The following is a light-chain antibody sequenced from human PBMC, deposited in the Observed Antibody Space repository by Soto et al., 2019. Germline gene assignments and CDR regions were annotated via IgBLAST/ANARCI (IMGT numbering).Light chain of an antibody. Sequence: DIQLTQSPSFPSASVGDRVTITCRASQDISNYLVWYQQKPGKAPKPLIYAASTLQSGVPSRFSGSGSGTEFTLTISSLQPEDFATYYCQQLNSYPLTFGPGTNVDIK. J-gene: IGKJ3*01. V-gene: IGKV1-9*01. CDR1: QDISNY. CDR2: AAS. CDR3: QQLNSYPLT.